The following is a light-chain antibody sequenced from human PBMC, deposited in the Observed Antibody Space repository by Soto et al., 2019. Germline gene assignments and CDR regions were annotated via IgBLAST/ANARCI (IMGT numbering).Light chain of an antibody. CDR2: GAS. CDR3: QQYNNWPPHT. V-gene: IGKV3-15*01. J-gene: IGKJ2*01. Sequence: EIVMTQSPATLSVSPGERATLSCRASQSVSSNLAWYQQKPGQAPRLLIYGASTRATGIPARISGSGSGTEFTLTIGSLQSEDFAVYYCQQYNNWPPHTYGQGTKLEIK. CDR1: QSVSSN.